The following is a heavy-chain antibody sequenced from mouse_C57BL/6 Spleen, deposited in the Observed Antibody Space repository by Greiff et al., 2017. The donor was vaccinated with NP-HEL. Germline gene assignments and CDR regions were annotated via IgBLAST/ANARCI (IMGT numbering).Heavy chain of an antibody. CDR3: DNTGGYAIDY. V-gene: IGHV1-53*01. J-gene: IGHJ4*01. Sequence: QVQLKQPGTELVKPGASVKMSCKASGYAFTSYWMHWVKQRPGQGLEWIGKINPRDGDTNYNGKFKGKATLTVDKSSSTAYMQLSSLTSEDSAVYFCDNTGGYAIDYWGQGTSVTVSS. CDR1: GYAFTSYW. D-gene: IGHD1-1*02. CDR2: INPRDGDT.